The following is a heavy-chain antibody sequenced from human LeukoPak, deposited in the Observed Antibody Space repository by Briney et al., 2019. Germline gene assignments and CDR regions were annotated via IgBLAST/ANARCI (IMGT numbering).Heavy chain of an antibody. Sequence: ETLSLTCAVTGYSISRAYYWGWVRQAPGKGLEWVSTISGSGDYIYYADSVKGRFTISRDNSKNTLYVQMNSLRAEDTAVYYCAKSSADYFYDSSGYYVDFDYWGQGTLVTVSS. CDR1: GYSISRAYY. CDR3: AKSSADYFYDSSGYYVDFDY. CDR2: ISGSGDYI. J-gene: IGHJ4*02. V-gene: IGHV3-23*01. D-gene: IGHD3-22*01.